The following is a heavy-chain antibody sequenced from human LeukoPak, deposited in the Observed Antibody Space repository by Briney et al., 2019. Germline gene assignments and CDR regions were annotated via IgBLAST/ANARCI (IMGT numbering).Heavy chain of an antibody. Sequence: PGGSLRLSCAASGFTFSPYNMNWVRQAPGKGLEWVSYISGSGDTIYYADSVKGRFTISRDNAKNSLYLQMNSLRAEDTAVYYCARDDLTGTDYWGQGTLVTVSS. CDR2: ISGSGDTI. CDR1: GFTFSPYN. J-gene: IGHJ4*02. V-gene: IGHV3-48*01. D-gene: IGHD1-20*01. CDR3: ARDDLTGTDY.